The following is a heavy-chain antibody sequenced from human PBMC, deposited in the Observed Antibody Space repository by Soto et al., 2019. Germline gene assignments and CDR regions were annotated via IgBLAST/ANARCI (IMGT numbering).Heavy chain of an antibody. CDR2: IIPIFGTA. J-gene: IGHJ4*02. V-gene: IGHV1-69*01. CDR3: ASLLNCGGDGYHFDY. CDR1: GGTFSSYA. D-gene: IGHD2-21*02. Sequence: QVQLVQSGAEVKKPGSSVKVSCKASGGTFSSYAISWVRQAPGQGLEWMGGIIPIFGTANYAQKFQGRVTITADESTSTAYMELRSMRSEDTAVYYCASLLNCGGDGYHFDYWGQGTLVTVSS.